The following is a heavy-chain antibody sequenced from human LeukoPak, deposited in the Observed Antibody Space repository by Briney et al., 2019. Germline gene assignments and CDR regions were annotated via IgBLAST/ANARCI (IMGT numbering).Heavy chain of an antibody. Sequence: SETLSLTCTVSGGSISSSSYYWGWIRQPPGKGLEWIGFTSYSEGTYYNPSLMSRITISVDRSQNQFSLKMRDVTAADTAVYFCATADWESFYFDSWGQGVLVAVSS. CDR2: TSYSEGT. CDR1: GGSISSSSYY. V-gene: IGHV4-39*07. D-gene: IGHD1-26*01. J-gene: IGHJ4*02. CDR3: ATADWESFYFDS.